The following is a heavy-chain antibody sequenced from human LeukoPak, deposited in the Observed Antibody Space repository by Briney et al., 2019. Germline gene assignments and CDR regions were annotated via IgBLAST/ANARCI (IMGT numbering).Heavy chain of an antibody. V-gene: IGHV3-23*01. D-gene: IGHD4-17*01. CDR1: GFPFRSCA. Sequence: GGSVRHSCAVSGFPFRSCAMSWVRQAPGKGLEWVAGISDGGGTTNYAVAVKGRLTIARDKSKNTLFLQMNSLRAEDTAVCYCARSYGDYLGYFDSWGQGTLVTVSS. CDR2: ISDGGGTT. J-gene: IGHJ4*02. CDR3: ARSYGDYLGYFDS.